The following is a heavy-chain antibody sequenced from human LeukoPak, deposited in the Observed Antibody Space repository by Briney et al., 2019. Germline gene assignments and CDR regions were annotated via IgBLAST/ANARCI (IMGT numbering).Heavy chain of an antibody. V-gene: IGHV3-23*01. CDR2: ISGSGGRT. Sequence: PGGSLRLSCAASGFTFSIYAMSWVRQAPGKGLEWLSGISGSGGRTYYADPVKGRFTVYRDNSKNTLYLQMNSLRVEDTAAYYCATAGQCSSGSCDPPPADYWGQGTRVTVSS. CDR1: GFTFSIYA. D-gene: IGHD2-15*01. CDR3: ATAGQCSSGSCDPPPADY. J-gene: IGHJ4*02.